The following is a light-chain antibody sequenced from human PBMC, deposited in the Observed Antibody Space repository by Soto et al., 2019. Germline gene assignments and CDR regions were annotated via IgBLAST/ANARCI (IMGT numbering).Light chain of an antibody. CDR3: SSYTSSSTHL. CDR1: SSDVGGYNY. CDR2: DVS. J-gene: IGLJ2*01. V-gene: IGLV2-14*01. Sequence: QSALTQPASVSGSPGQSITISCTGTSSDVGGYNYVSWYQQHQGKAPKLMIYDVSNRPSGVSNRFSGSKSGNTASLTISGLQAEDEADYYCSSYTSSSTHLFGGGTKLTVL.